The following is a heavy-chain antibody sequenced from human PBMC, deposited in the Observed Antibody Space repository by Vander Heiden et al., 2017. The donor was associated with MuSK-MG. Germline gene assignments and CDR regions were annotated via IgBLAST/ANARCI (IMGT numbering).Heavy chain of an antibody. Sequence: QVQLVESGGDVVQPGWSLRLSCAASGFTFSSYAMHWVRQAPGKGLEWVAVISYDGSNKYYADSVKGRFTISRDNSKNTLYLQMNSLRAEDTAVYYCARGKYYYDSSGYYDPDYWGQGTLVTVSS. CDR3: ARGKYYYDSSGYYDPDY. D-gene: IGHD3-22*01. V-gene: IGHV3-30-3*01. J-gene: IGHJ4*02. CDR1: GFTFSSYA. CDR2: ISYDGSNK.